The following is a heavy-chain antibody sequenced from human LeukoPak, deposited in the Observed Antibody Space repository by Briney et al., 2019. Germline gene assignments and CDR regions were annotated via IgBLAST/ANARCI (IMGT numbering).Heavy chain of an antibody. J-gene: IGHJ4*02. V-gene: IGHV3-30*18. CDR2: ISHDGSDS. Sequence: GRSLRLSCAASGFTFSSYGMHWVRPAPGKGLEWVAVISHDGSDSHYADSVKGRFTISRDNSKNTVYLQMSSLRPEDTAVYFCAKELYFGSGSYPDYWGQGTLVRVSS. CDR3: AKELYFGSGSYPDY. D-gene: IGHD3-10*01. CDR1: GFTFSSYG.